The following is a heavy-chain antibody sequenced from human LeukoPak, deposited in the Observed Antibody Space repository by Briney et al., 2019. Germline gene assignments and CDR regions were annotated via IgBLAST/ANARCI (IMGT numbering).Heavy chain of an antibody. CDR1: GGSISSYY. CDR3: ASNTVSYYYYYMDV. J-gene: IGHJ6*03. CDR2: IYTSGST. D-gene: IGHD4-11*01. Sequence: SETLSLTCTVSGGSISSYYWSWTRQPAGKGLEWIGRIYTSGSTNYNPSLKSRVTMSVDTSKNQFSLKLSSVTAADTAVYYCASNTVSYYYYYMDVWGKGTTVTVSS. V-gene: IGHV4-4*07.